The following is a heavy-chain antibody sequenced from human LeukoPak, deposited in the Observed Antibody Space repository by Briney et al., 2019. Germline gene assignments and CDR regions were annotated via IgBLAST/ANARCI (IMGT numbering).Heavy chain of an antibody. V-gene: IGHV3-23*01. CDR2: ISGSGSGGST. Sequence: PGGSLRLSCAASGFTFSSSAMSWVRQAPGKGLEWVSNISGSGSGGSTYYADSVKGRFTISRDNSKNTLYLQMNSLRAGDTAVYYCAKSGYNRFGYWGQGTLVTVSS. CDR1: GFTFSSSA. J-gene: IGHJ4*02. D-gene: IGHD5-24*01. CDR3: AKSGYNRFGY.